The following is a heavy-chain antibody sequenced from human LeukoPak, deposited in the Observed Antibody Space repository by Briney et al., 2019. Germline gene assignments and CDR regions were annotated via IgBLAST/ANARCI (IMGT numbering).Heavy chain of an antibody. V-gene: IGHV3-21*01. CDR1: GFTFSSYS. J-gene: IGHJ4*02. CDR2: ISSSSSYI. D-gene: IGHD6-19*01. Sequence: GGSLRLSCATSGFTFSSYSMNWVRQAPGKGLEWVSSISSSSSYIYYADSVKGRFTISRDNAKNSLYLQMNSLRAEDTAVYYRASSAWIMAGDVGDYFDYWGQGTLVTVSS. CDR3: ASSAWIMAGDVGDYFDY.